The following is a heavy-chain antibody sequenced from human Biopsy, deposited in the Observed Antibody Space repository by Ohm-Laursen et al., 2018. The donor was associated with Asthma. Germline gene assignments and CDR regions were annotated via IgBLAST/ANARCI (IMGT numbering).Heavy chain of an antibody. Sequence: SDTLSLTCIVSGGSISSSSYYWGWIRQPPGKGLEWIGSIYYSGSTYYNPSLKSRVTIFVDTSKNQFFLKLSSVTAAGMAVYYCARRITIFGVVAYFDYWGQGTLVTVSS. D-gene: IGHD3-3*01. J-gene: IGHJ4*02. CDR1: GGSISSSSYY. CDR2: IYYSGST. V-gene: IGHV4-39*01. CDR3: ARRITIFGVVAYFDY.